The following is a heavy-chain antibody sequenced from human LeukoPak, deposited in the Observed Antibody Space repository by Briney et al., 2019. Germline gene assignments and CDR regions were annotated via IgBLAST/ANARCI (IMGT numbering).Heavy chain of an antibody. CDR3: ARASKGGSSWYPLFDY. Sequence: PGGSLRLSCAASGFTFSSYGMHWVRQAPGKGLEWVAFIRYDGSNKYYADSVKGRFTISRDNSKNTLYLQMNSLRAEDTAVYYCARASKGGSSWYPLFDYWGQGTLVTVSS. D-gene: IGHD6-13*01. V-gene: IGHV3-30*02. CDR2: IRYDGSNK. CDR1: GFTFSSYG. J-gene: IGHJ4*02.